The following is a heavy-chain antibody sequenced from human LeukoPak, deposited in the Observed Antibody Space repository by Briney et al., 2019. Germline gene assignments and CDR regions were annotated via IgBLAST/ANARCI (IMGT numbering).Heavy chain of an antibody. CDR3: AKTRVCFDY. CDR1: GFTFRRYA. CDR2: ISGSGGST. D-gene: IGHD2-8*01. V-gene: IGHV3-23*01. Sequence: GGSLRLSCAASGFTFRRYAMSWGREAPGKGLEGVSAISGSGGSTYYADSVKGGVTISRDNSKNTLYLQMNSLRAEDTAVYYCAKTRVCFDYWGQGTLVTVSS. J-gene: IGHJ4*02.